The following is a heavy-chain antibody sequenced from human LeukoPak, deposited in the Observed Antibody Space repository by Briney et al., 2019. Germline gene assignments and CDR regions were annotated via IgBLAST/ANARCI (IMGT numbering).Heavy chain of an antibody. CDR1: GGSISSSSYY. V-gene: IGHV4-39*07. CDR2: IYYSGST. D-gene: IGHD3-9*01. CDR3: ARGGGLRYFDPNGRAKFFDY. Sequence: SETLSLTCTVSGGSISSSSYYWGWIRQPPGKGLDWIGSIYYSGSTNYNPSLKSRVTISVDTSKNQFSLKLSSVTAADTAVYCCARGGGLRYFDPNGRAKFFDYWGQGTLVTVSS. J-gene: IGHJ4*02.